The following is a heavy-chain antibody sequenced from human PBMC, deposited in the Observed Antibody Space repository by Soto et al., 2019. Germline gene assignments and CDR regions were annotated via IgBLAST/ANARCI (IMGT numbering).Heavy chain of an antibody. CDR3: ERDPSIGGTSDWFDP. CDR1: GFSFSSYN. D-gene: IGHD3-16*01. J-gene: IGHJ5*02. CDR2: ISSSSIYI. V-gene: IGHV3-21*01. Sequence: GGSLRLSCAASGFSFSSYNMNWVRRAPGKGLEWVSYISSSSIYIYYADSVKGRFTISRDNAKNSLSLQMNSLRAEDTAVYYCERDPSIGGTSDWFDPWGQGTLVTVSS.